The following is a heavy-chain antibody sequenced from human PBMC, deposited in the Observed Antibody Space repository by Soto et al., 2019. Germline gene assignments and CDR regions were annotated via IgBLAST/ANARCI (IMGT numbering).Heavy chain of an antibody. V-gene: IGHV6-1*01. CDR3: ARERTGGYDFFDY. CDR2: TYFRSQWHS. CDR1: EDSVSSYNAA. J-gene: IGHJ4*02. D-gene: IGHD5-12*01. Sequence: SQTLSLTCAISEDSVSSYNAAWNWVRQSPSRGLEWLGRTYFRSQWHSDYAVSVKSRMTINADTSKNLFSLHVNSVTPEDTAVYFCARERTGGYDFFDYWGQGTLVTVSS.